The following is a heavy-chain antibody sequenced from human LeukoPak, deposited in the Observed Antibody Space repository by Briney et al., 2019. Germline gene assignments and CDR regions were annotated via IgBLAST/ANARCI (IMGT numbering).Heavy chain of an antibody. CDR2: IYHSGST. CDR3: ARGIVGSRDFYFRYYFDY. J-gene: IGHJ4*02. Sequence: SETLSLTCTVSGYSIISDYFWGWIRQPPGKGLEWIGTIYHSGSTYYSPSLKSRVTVSVDTTKNEFSLKLSSVTAADTAVYFCARGIVGSRDFYFRYYFDYWGQGTLVTVSS. V-gene: IGHV4-38-2*02. D-gene: IGHD3/OR15-3a*01. CDR1: GYSIISDYF.